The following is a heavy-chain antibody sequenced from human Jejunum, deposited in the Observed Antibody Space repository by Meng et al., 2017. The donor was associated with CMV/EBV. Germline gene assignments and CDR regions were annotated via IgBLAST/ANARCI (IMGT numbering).Heavy chain of an antibody. CDR3: ARGSIFVSFDS. Sequence: GSAPGLLQHSRTLSPTWSVPGGSIGNGDYYWSWIRPPPGKGLEWIGYIHDTGSTYYNPSLKSRVDISLGTSRNHFSLTLSSVTAEDTAVYFCARGSIFVSFDSWGQGTLVTVSS. V-gene: IGHV4-30-4*08. CDR1: GGSIGNGDYY. CDR2: IHDTGST. J-gene: IGHJ4*02. D-gene: IGHD3-3*01.